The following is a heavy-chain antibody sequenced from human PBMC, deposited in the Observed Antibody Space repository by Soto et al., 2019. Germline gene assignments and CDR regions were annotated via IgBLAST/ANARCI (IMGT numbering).Heavy chain of an antibody. Sequence: QPGGSLRLSCAASGFTFSSYAMKWVRQAPGKGLEWVSLIGESGTPTYYADSVKGRFTISRDNSGNTLFLEMYSLRAEDTAVYYRERYIPGVRYYGMDVWGQGTTVTVS. CDR3: ERYIPGVRYYGMDV. V-gene: IGHV3-23*01. CDR2: IGESGTPT. D-gene: IGHD2-2*01. J-gene: IGHJ6*02. CDR1: GFTFSSYA.